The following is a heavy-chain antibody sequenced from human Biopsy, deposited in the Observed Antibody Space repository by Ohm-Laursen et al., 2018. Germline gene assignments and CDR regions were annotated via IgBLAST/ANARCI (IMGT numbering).Heavy chain of an antibody. CDR1: GGTFINYA. V-gene: IGHV1-69*05. J-gene: IGHJ4*02. Sequence: SVKVSCKASGGTFINYAISWVRQAPGQGLEWMGGIIPMFGTANYAQIFQGRVTMTRDTPKSTVYMELSSLRSADTAVYFCARNTGWYGDLYYFDYWGQGTLVTVSS. CDR2: IIPMFGTA. CDR3: ARNTGWYGDLYYFDY. D-gene: IGHD6-19*01.